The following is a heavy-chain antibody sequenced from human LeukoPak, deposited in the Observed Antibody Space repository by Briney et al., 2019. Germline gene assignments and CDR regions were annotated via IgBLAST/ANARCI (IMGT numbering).Heavy chain of an antibody. D-gene: IGHD6-13*01. CDR1: GGSISSYY. Sequence: SETLSLTCTVSGGSISSYYWSWIRQPAGKGLEWIGVIYTSGSTKYNPSLKSRVAISVDTSKNQFSLKLRSVTAADTAVYYCARRADVRGAAGTKIDYWGQGTLVTVSS. J-gene: IGHJ4*02. CDR2: IYTSGST. V-gene: IGHV4-4*07. CDR3: ARRADVRGAAGTKIDY.